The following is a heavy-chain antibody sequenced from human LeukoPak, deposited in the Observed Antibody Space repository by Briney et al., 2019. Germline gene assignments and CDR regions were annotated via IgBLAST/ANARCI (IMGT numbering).Heavy chain of an antibody. D-gene: IGHD3-10*01. J-gene: IGHJ4*02. V-gene: IGHV3-21*06. Sequence: GGSLRLSCAASGFTFSGYAMNWVRQIPGKGLEWISSIGGTSAYIYYADSVKGRFTISRDNAKNSLYLQMNSLGAEDTAVYYCAREMYYIPEYWGQGTLVTVSS. CDR2: IGGTSAYI. CDR3: AREMYYIPEY. CDR1: GFTFSGYA.